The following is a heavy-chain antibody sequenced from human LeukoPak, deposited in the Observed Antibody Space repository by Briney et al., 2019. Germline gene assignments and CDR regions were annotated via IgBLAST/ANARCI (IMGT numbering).Heavy chain of an antibody. Sequence: GGSLRLSCAASGFTFSSHALTWVRQPPGRGLEWVSTISGSGGSTYYADSVKGRFTISRDNSKNTLYLQMNSLRAEDTAVYHCARRLFRGGGVDCWGQGTLVTVSS. CDR2: ISGSGGST. CDR1: GFTFSSHA. V-gene: IGHV3-23*01. D-gene: IGHD3-10*01. J-gene: IGHJ4*02. CDR3: ARRLFRGGGVDC.